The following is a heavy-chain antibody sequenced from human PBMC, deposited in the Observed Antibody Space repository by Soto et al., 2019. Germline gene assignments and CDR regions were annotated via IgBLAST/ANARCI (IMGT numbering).Heavy chain of an antibody. V-gene: IGHV3-23*01. J-gene: IGHJ4*02. D-gene: IGHD2-2*01. CDR2: ISGSGGST. CDR3: AKGPSPPAIVVVPAANY. CDR1: GFTFSSYA. Sequence: GGSLRLSCVASGFTFSSYAMIWVRQAPGKGLEWVSAISGSGGSTYYADCVKGRFTISRDNSKNTLYLQMNSLRAEDTAVYYCAKGPSPPAIVVVPAANYWGQGTLVTVSS.